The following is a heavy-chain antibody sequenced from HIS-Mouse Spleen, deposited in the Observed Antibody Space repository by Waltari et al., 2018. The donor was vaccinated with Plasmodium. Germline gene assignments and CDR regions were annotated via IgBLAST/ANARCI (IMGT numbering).Heavy chain of an antibody. CDR2: IYYSGIT. CDR1: GGPISSSSYY. D-gene: IGHD4-4*01. CDR3: ARQPCTTVTTPLLDY. Sequence: QLQLQESGPGLVKPSETLSLTCTVSGGPISSSSYYWGWLRQPPGKGLEWIRSIYYSGITYYNPSLKRRVTISVDTSKNQFSLKLSSVSAADTAVYYCARQPCTTVTTPLLDYWGQGTLVTVAS. V-gene: IGHV4-39*01. J-gene: IGHJ4*02.